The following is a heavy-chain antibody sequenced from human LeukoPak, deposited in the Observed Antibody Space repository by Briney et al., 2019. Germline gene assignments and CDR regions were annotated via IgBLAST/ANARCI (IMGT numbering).Heavy chain of an antibody. D-gene: IGHD4-17*01. J-gene: IGHJ4*02. V-gene: IGHV4-34*01. CDR3: ARAGVDYVSDY. CDR2: INHSGSN. Sequence: SETLSLAGAGYGGSFSGFYWSWNRPRQGKGLVRMGEINHSGSNNYNPSLRSRVTISVDTSKNQFSLKLRSVTAADTAVYYCARAGVDYVSDYWGQGTLVTVSS. CDR1: GGSFSGFY.